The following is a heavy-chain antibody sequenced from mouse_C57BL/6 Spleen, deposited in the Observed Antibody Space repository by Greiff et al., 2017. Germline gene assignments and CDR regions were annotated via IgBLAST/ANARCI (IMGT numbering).Heavy chain of an antibody. CDR2: IDPSDSYT. CDR1: GYTFTSYW. CDR3: ARRSLGDYYAMDY. J-gene: IGHJ4*01. D-gene: IGHD3-1*01. Sequence: QVQLQQPGAELVMPGASVKLSCKASGYTFTSYWMHWVKQRPGQGLEWIGEIDPSDSYTNYNQKFKGKSTLTVDKSSSTAYMQLSSLTSEDSAVYYCARRSLGDYYAMDYWGQGTSVTVSS. V-gene: IGHV1-69*01.